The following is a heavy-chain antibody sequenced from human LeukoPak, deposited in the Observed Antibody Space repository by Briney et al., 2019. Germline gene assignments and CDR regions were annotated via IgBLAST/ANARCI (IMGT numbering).Heavy chain of an antibody. D-gene: IGHD6-6*01. CDR2: IKPDGSAT. Sequence: GGSLRLSCAASGFSFSNFWMSWVRQAPGKGLEWVANIKPDGSATNYVDSVKGRFTISRDNAKNSLDLQMNSLRAEECERCGSSSWGQGTLVTVSS. CDR1: GFSFSNFW. V-gene: IGHV3-7*01. J-gene: IGHJ5*02. CDR3: SS.